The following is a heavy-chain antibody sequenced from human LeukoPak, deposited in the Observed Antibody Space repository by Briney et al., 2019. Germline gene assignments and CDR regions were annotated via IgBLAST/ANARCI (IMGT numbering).Heavy chain of an antibody. CDR3: ARDGWFGDYNWFDP. CDR2: IKQDGGEK. V-gene: IGHV3-7*01. D-gene: IGHD3-10*01. J-gene: IGHJ5*02. CDR1: GFTFSNYW. Sequence: GGSLRLSCAASGFTFSNYWMNWVRQAPGKGLEWVANIKQDGGEKSYVDSVKGRFTISRDNAKNSLYLQMNSLRAEDTAMYYCARDGWFGDYNWFDPWGQGTLVTVSS.